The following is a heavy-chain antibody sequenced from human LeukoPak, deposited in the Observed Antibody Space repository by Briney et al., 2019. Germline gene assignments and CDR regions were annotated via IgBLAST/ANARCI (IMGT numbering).Heavy chain of an antibody. CDR1: GGSFSGYY. CDR3: ASSGGPGIAAAGNLYYFDY. CDR2: INHSGST. D-gene: IGHD6-13*01. Sequence: PSETLSLTCAVYGGSFSGYYWSWIRQPPGKGLEWIGKINHSGSTNYNPSLKSRVTISVDTSKNQFSLKLSSVTAADTAVYYCASSGGPGIAAAGNLYYFDYWGQGTLVTVSS. V-gene: IGHV4-34*01. J-gene: IGHJ4*02.